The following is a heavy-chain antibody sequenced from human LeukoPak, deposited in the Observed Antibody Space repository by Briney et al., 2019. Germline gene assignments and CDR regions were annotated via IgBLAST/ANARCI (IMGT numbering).Heavy chain of an antibody. CDR2: IWSDGSQK. J-gene: IGHJ4*02. CDR3: ARERRSETSYFDY. V-gene: IGHV3-33*01. Sequence: PGGSLRLSCAASGFTSGMYGMHWVRQAPGKGLEWVAVIWSDGSQKWYADSVKGRFTISRDSSENTLFLRMNSLRAEDTAMYYCARERRSETSYFDYWGQGTLVTVSS. CDR1: GFTSGMYG. D-gene: IGHD6-19*01.